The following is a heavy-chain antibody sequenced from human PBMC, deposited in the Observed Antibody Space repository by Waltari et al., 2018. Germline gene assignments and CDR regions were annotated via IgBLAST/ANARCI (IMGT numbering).Heavy chain of an antibody. CDR2: VSYRGIT. CDR1: SGSTSIPNYF. J-gene: IGHJ4*02. CDR3: ARTTFVRYFDY. Sequence: QVQLQESGPGLVKPSQTLTLSCAVSSGSTSIPNYFWSWIRQAPGKGLEWIGSVSYRGITYYNPSLESRVTMSVDTSKNQFSLKLNSVTAADAAIYYCARTTFVRYFDYWGQGTLVTVSS. D-gene: IGHD1-1*01. V-gene: IGHV4-30-4*01.